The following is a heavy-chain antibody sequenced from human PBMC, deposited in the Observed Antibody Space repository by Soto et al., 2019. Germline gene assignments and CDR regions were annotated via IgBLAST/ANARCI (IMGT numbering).Heavy chain of an antibody. CDR2: INPSGGST. CDR1: GYTFTSYY. D-gene: IGHD5-18*01. V-gene: IGHV1-46*01. Sequence: GASVKVSCKASGYTFTSYYMHWVRQAPGQGLEWMGIINPSGGSTSYAQKFQGRVTMTRDTSTSTVYMELSSLRSEDTAVYYCARDRRTADKLYYTAMDLWGQGTLVTVSS. J-gene: IGHJ5*02. CDR3: ARDRRTADKLYYTAMDL.